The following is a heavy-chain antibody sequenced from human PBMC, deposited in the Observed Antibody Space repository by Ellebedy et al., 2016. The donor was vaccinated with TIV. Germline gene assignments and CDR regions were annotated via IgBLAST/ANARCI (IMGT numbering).Heavy chain of an antibody. CDR3: VRGPASGAFDI. D-gene: IGHD3-10*01. Sequence: GGSLRLSCAASGFTFSSNWMHWVRQAPGKGLVWVSRINSDGSRSTYADSVKGRFTISRDNAKNALYLQMNSLRTEDTAVYYCVRGPASGAFDIWGQGTMVTVSS. J-gene: IGHJ3*02. CDR1: GFTFSSNW. V-gene: IGHV3-74*01. CDR2: INSDGSRS.